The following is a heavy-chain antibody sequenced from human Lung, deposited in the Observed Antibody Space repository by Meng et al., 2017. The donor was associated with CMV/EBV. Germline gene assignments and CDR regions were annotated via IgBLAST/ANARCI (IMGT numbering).Heavy chain of an antibody. CDR3: TTVYR. CDR2: VKIKTDGGTR. D-gene: IGHD1-14*01. V-gene: IGHV3-15*01. CDR1: GFTFSDAW. Sequence: GESXTISCAASGFTFSDAWMSWVRQAPGKGLEWVGRVKIKTDGGTRDYAAPVKDRFTISRDDSENTVYLQMSNLKAEDTAIDYCTTVYRWGQGALVTVSS. J-gene: IGHJ4*02.